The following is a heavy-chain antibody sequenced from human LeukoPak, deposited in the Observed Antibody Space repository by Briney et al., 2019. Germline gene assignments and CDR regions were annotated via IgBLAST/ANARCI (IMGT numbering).Heavy chain of an antibody. CDR2: ISSSTTYT. V-gene: IGHV3-11*05. CDR1: GFTFGDYY. CDR3: ARAVQYYYYVMDV. J-gene: IGHJ6*02. Sequence: GGSLRLSCAASGFTFGDYYMSWIRQAPGKGLEWISYISSSTTYTNYADSVKGRFTISRDNAKNSLYLQMNSLRAEDTAVYYCARAVQYYYYVMDVWGQGTTVTVS.